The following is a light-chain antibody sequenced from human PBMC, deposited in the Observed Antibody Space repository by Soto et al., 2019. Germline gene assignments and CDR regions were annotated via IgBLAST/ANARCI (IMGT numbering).Light chain of an antibody. CDR1: QTISGW. CDR3: LQYNGYYRT. CDR2: DAS. V-gene: IGKV1-5*01. J-gene: IGKJ1*01. Sequence: DIQMTQSPSTLSASVGDTVTITCRASQTISGWLAWYQQRPGKAPNLLIFDASTLESGVPSRFSGSGSGTTFTLTISSLQSDDFATYYCLQYNGYYRTFGQGGKVAIK.